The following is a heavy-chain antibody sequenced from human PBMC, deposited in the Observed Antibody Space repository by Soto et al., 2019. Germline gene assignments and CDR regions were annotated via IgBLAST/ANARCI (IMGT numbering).Heavy chain of an antibody. J-gene: IGHJ6*03. D-gene: IGHD3-10*01. V-gene: IGHV1-8*01. CDR2: MNPNSGNT. CDR3: ARGPDKVNMARYYYYMDV. Sequence: QVQLVQSGAEVKKPGASVKVSCKASGYTFTSYDINWVRQATGQGLEWMGWMNPNSGNTGYAQKFQGRVTMTRNTSLSTAYMELSSMRSEAKAVYYCARGPDKVNMARYYYYMDVWGKGTTVTVSS. CDR1: GYTFTSYD.